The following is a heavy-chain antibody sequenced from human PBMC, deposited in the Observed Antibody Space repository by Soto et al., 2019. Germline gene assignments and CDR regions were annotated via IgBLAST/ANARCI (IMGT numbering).Heavy chain of an antibody. J-gene: IGHJ6*02. V-gene: IGHV1-18*04. D-gene: IGHD2-2*02. CDR2: ISTYNSRT. Sequence: QDQLVQSGAEVKKPGASVKISCEASGYTFTGHGISWVRQAPGQGLEWLGWISTYNSRTHYAQKVQGRVTMTTDTSTSTAYLDLRSLTFDDTAVYYCARARYCASPSCYKHYYYGMDTWGQGTTVTVSS. CDR1: GYTFTGHG. CDR3: ARARYCASPSCYKHYYYGMDT.